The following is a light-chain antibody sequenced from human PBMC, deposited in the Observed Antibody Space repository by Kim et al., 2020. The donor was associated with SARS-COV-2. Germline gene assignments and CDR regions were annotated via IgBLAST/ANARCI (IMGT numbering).Light chain of an antibody. CDR3: LQDYTYPLT. V-gene: IGKV1-6*01. J-gene: IGKJ4*01. Sequence: TFRNGVPSRFRGSGSDTDFTLNINSLKPEDFATYYCLQDYTYPLTFGGGTKVDIK.